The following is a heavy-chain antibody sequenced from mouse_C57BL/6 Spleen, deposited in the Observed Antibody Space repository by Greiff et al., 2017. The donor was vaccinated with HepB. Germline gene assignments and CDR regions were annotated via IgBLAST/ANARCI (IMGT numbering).Heavy chain of an antibody. D-gene: IGHD3-3*01. V-gene: IGHV1-15*01. J-gene: IGHJ1*03. Sequence: ESGAELVRPGASVTLSCKASGYTFTDYEMHWVKQTPVHGLEWIGAIDPETGGTAYNQKFKGKAILTADKSSSTAYMELRSLTSEDSAVYYCTRCGSRDFDVWGTGTTVTVSS. CDR1: GYTFTDYE. CDR2: IDPETGGT. CDR3: TRCGSRDFDV.